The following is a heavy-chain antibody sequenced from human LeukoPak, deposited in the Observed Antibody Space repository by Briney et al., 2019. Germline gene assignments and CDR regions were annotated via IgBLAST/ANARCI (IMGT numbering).Heavy chain of an antibody. CDR3: ARVPLSGGSGSCVDY. J-gene: IGHJ4*02. CDR1: GYTFTSYD. D-gene: IGHD3-10*01. Sequence: ASVKVSCKASGYTFTSYDINWARQATGQGLEWMGWMNPNSGNTGYAQKFQGRVTMTRNTSISTAYMELSSLRSEDTAVYYCARVPLSGGSGSCVDYWGQGTLVTVSS. CDR2: MNPNSGNT. V-gene: IGHV1-8*01.